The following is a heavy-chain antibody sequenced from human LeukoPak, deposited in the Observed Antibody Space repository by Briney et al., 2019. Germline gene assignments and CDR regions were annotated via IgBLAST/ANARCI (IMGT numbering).Heavy chain of an antibody. CDR2: INSDGSSS. CDR1: GFTFSSYW. D-gene: IGHD6-19*01. CDR3: ARDLGAVAGTFDY. V-gene: IGHV3-74*01. J-gene: IGHJ4*02. Sequence: PGGSLRLSCAASGFTFSSYWMHWVRQAPGKGLVWVSRINSDGSSSSYADSVKGRFTISRDNAKNTQCLKVNSVRAENTAVYYCARDLGAVAGTFDYWGQGTLVTVFS.